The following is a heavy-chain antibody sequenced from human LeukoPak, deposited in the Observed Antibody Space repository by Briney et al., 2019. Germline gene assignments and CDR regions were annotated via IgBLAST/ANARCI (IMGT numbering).Heavy chain of an antibody. CDR3: AREYEYCSSTSCYTDYYYMDV. V-gene: IGHV4-4*07. CDR1: GGSTSSYY. Sequence: SETLSLTCTVSGGSTSSYYWSWIRQPAGKGLEWIGRIYTSGSTNYNPSLKSRVTMSVDTSKNQFSLKLSSVTAADTAEYYCAREYEYCSSTSCYTDYYYMDVWGKGTTVTVSS. J-gene: IGHJ6*03. D-gene: IGHD2-2*02. CDR2: IYTSGST.